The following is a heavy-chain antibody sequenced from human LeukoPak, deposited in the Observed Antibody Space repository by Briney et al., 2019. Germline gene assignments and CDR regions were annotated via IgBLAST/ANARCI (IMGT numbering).Heavy chain of an antibody. CDR2: IYKNAIT. V-gene: IGHV3-53*01. CDR3: ARSLRIRGVPDYMDV. Sequence: GGSLRLSCAASGFTVSSNYMTWVRQAPGKGLEWVSVIYKNAITYYTDTVKGRFTISRDNSKNMLYLQMNSLGAEDTAVYYCARSLRIRGVPDYMDVWGKGTTVTISS. J-gene: IGHJ6*03. D-gene: IGHD3-10*01. CDR1: GFTVSSNY.